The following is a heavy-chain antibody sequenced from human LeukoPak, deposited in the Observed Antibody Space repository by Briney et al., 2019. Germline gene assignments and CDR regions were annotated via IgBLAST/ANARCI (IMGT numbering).Heavy chain of an antibody. V-gene: IGHV4-59*11. Sequence: SETLSLTCAVSDDSFSSHYWTWIRQPPGKGLEWIGYIPYIGSTNYNPSLKSRVTISIDTSKNQFSLQLTSVTAADTAVYYCARDLVTVTKGFDIWGQRTMVSVSS. CDR3: ARDLVTVTKGFDI. CDR1: DDSFSSHY. J-gene: IGHJ3*02. D-gene: IGHD4-17*01. CDR2: IPYIGST.